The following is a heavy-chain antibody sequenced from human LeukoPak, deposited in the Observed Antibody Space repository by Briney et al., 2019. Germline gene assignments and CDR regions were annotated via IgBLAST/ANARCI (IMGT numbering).Heavy chain of an antibody. J-gene: IGHJ4*02. Sequence: GGSLRLSCAASGFTFSSYTMNRVRQAPGKGLEWVSSISSSSNYIYYTDSVKGRFTISRDDAKNSLYLQMSGLRAEDTAVYYCARFYDGSGYYSWGRGTLVTVSS. CDR1: GFTFSSYT. CDR3: ARFYDGSGYYS. D-gene: IGHD3-22*01. CDR2: ISSSSNYI. V-gene: IGHV3-21*01.